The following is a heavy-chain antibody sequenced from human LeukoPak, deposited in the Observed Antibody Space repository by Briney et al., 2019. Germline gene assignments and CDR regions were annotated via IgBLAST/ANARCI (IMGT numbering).Heavy chain of an antibody. CDR3: GRESVDYVVDY. D-gene: IGHD4-17*01. J-gene: IGHJ4*02. Sequence: PGWPLRLSCAASGFTFSNYGMHWVRQAPAKGLEWVAALWFDGSNTNYADSVKGRFTVSGDNSKNTLYLQMNSLRAEDTAVYYCGRESVDYVVDYWGQGTLVTVSS. CDR2: LWFDGSNT. V-gene: IGHV3-33*01. CDR1: GFTFSNYG.